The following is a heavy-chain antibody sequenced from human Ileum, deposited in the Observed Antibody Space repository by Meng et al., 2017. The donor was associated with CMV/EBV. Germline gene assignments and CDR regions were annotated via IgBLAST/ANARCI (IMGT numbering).Heavy chain of an antibody. J-gene: IGHJ4*02. Sequence: ASVNVSCKPSGYTFTNHDINWVRQATGQRLDWMGWMNPNSGNTGYAQKFQGRVTMTRNTSISTAYLELNSLTSSDTAVYYCASNIYGDCGGVDYWGQGTLVTVSS. CDR1: GYTFTNHD. V-gene: IGHV1-8*01. D-gene: IGHD4-17*01. CDR3: ASNIYGDCGGVDY. CDR2: MNPNSGNT.